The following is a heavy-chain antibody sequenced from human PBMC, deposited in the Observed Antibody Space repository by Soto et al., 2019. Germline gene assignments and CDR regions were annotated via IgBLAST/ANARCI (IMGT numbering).Heavy chain of an antibody. D-gene: IGHD1-26*01. CDR3: ARDSGSFGVGYFDY. CDR1: GFTFSSYW. J-gene: IGHJ4*02. V-gene: IGHV3-7*03. Sequence: GGSLRLSCAASGFTFSSYWMSWVRQAPGKGLEWVANIKQDGSEKYYGDSVKGRFTISRDNAKNSLYLQMNSLRAEDTAVYYCARDSGSFGVGYFDYWGQGTLVTVSS. CDR2: IKQDGSEK.